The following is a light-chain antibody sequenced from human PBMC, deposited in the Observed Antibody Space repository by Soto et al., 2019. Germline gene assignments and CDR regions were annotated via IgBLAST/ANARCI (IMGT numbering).Light chain of an antibody. V-gene: IGLV1-40*01. Sequence: QSVLTRPPSVSGAPGQRVTISCTGSSSNIGAGYDVHWYQHLPGTAPKLLIYGNSNRPSGVPDRFSGSKSGTSASLAITGLQAEDEADYYCHSYDSSLSGSVFGGGTKLTV. CDR2: GNS. CDR1: SSNIGAGYD. J-gene: IGLJ2*01. CDR3: HSYDSSLSGSV.